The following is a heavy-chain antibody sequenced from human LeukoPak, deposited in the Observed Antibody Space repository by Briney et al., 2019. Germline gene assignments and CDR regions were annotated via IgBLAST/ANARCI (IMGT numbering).Heavy chain of an antibody. Sequence: ASVKVSCKASGYIFSNYGISWVRQAPGQGLEWMGWISAHNGNTNYEQKFQGRVSMTTDTSTTTAHMELRTLRSDDTAVYYCVRDRYWVAGTGWFDAWGQGTLVTVSS. V-gene: IGHV1-18*01. CDR2: ISAHNGNT. J-gene: IGHJ5*02. CDR3: VRDRYWVAGTGWFDA. CDR1: GYIFSNYG. D-gene: IGHD6-13*01.